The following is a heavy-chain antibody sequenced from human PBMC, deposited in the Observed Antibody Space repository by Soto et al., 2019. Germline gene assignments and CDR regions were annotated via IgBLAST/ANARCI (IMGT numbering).Heavy chain of an antibody. CDR3: ARIILTGYYGLEP. CDR1: GDSLTSYY. V-gene: IGHV4-59*01. J-gene: IGHJ5*02. CDR2: IYYTGKT. Sequence: QVQLQESGPGLVKPSETLSLTCSVSGDSLTSYYWTWVRQPPGKGLEWIGYIYYTGKTNYNPSLKSRVTISMDLSKNQFSLELRSLTAADTAVYYCARIILTGYYGLEPWGQGTLVNVSA. D-gene: IGHD3-9*01.